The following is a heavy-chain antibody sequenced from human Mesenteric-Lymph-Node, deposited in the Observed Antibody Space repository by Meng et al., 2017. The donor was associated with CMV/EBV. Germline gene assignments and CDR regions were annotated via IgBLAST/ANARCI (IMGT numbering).Heavy chain of an antibody. Sequence: GSLRLSCTVSGGSISTSAYYWGWIRQPPGKGLEWIGSIYYSGSPYYNPSLKSRLTISVDTSKNQFSLKLSSVTAADTAVYYCARQPIVVVPAAKGWFDPWGQGTLVTVSS. J-gene: IGHJ5*02. D-gene: IGHD2-2*01. CDR2: IYYSGSP. CDR1: GGSISTSAYY. V-gene: IGHV4-39*01. CDR3: ARQPIVVVPAAKGWFDP.